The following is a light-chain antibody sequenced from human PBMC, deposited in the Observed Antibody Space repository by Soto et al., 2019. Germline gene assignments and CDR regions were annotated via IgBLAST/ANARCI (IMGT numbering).Light chain of an antibody. CDR2: DVS. Sequence: QSVLTQPASLSVSPGQSITISCTGTSSDVGGYNYVSWYQQHPGKAPKLTIYDVSNRPSGVSNRFSGSKSGNTASLTISGLQAEDEADYYCSSYTSSSTYVFGTGTKVTVL. J-gene: IGLJ1*01. CDR1: SSDVGGYNY. CDR3: SSYTSSSTYV. V-gene: IGLV2-14*01.